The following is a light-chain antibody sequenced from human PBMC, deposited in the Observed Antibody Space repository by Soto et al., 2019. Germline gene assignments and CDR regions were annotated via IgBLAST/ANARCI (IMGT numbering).Light chain of an antibody. Sequence: EILLTQSPATLSLSPGERATLSGMASQSVSSSFTSYQQKPGQAPRLLIYDASNRATGIPARFSGSGPGTYFTLTMSSLEHEDFAVYYCQQRSNWPLTFGGGTKADIK. V-gene: IGKV3-11*01. CDR2: DAS. CDR1: QSVSSS. J-gene: IGKJ4*01. CDR3: QQRSNWPLT.